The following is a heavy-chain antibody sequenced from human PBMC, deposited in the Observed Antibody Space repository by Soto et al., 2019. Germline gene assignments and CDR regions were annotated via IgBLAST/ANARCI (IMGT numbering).Heavy chain of an antibody. J-gene: IGHJ4*02. D-gene: IGHD3-10*01. V-gene: IGHV4-30-2*01. CDR2: IYHSGST. CDR3: ARRYYYFDY. CDR1: GGSISSGGYS. Sequence: SETLSLTCAVSGGSISSGGYSWSWIRQPPGKGLEWIGYIYHSGSTYYNPSLKSRVTISVDRSKNQFSLKLSSVTAADTAVYYCARRYYYFDYWGQGTLVTVSS.